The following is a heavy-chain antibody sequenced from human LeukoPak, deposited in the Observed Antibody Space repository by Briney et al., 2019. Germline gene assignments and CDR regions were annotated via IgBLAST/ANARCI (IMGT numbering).Heavy chain of an antibody. CDR3: ARTGMGGNVWIDS. D-gene: IGHD1-26*01. J-gene: IGHJ5*01. CDR2: MNPNSGDA. CDR1: GYTFTNYD. V-gene: IGHV1-8*01. Sequence: ASVKVSCKASGYTFTNYDINWVRQATGQGLEWMGWMNPNSGDADYAEKFKGRVTMTRDTSTSTAYMELTILTSDDTAIFYCARTGMGGNVWIDSWGQGTLVTVSS.